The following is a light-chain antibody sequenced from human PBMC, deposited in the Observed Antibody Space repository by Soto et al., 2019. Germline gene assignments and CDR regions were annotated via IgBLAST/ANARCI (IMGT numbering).Light chain of an antibody. CDR2: AAS. CDR3: QQSYSSPWT. CDR1: QIISTY. Sequence: DIQMTQSPSSLSASVGDRVTITCRASQIISTYLNWYQQRPGKAPKLLIYAASTLLSGVPLRFTGGGSGTDFTLTIDSLQPEDFATYYCQQSYSSPWTFGQGTKVEMK. J-gene: IGKJ1*01. V-gene: IGKV1-39*01.